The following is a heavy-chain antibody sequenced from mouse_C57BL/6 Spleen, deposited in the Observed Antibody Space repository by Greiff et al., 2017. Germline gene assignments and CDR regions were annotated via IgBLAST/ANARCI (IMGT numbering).Heavy chain of an antibody. V-gene: IGHV1-52*01. CDR3: AREAYYSNPYYFDY. CDR2: IDPSDSET. Sequence: VQLQQPGAELVRPGSSVKLSCKASGYTFTSYWMHWVKQRPIQGLEWIGNIDPSDSETHYNQKFKDKATLTVDKSSSTAYRQLSSLTSEDSAVYYCAREAYYSNPYYFDYWGQGTTLTVSS. D-gene: IGHD2-5*01. CDR1: GYTFTSYW. J-gene: IGHJ2*01.